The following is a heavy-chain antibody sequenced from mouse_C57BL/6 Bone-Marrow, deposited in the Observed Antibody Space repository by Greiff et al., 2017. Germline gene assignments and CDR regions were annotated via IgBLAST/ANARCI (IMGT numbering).Heavy chain of an antibody. D-gene: IGHD1-1*01. CDR3: ARLFRDYCGSSGGFAY. Sequence: QVQLQQPGAELVRPGSSVKLSCKASGYTFTSYWMHWVKQRPIQGLEWIGNIDPSDSATHYNQKFKDKATLTVDKSSSTDYMQLSSLTSEDSAVYDCARLFRDYCGSSGGFAYWGQGTLVTVSA. V-gene: IGHV1-52*01. CDR1: GYTFTSYW. CDR2: IDPSDSAT. J-gene: IGHJ3*01.